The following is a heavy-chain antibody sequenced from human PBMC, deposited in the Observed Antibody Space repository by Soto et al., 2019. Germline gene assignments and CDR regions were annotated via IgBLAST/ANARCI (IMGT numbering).Heavy chain of an antibody. V-gene: IGHV1-18*01. CDR3: TRDFGDYRLHY. CDR2: VSGNDGST. Sequence: VQLVQSGGEVKKPGASVKVSCQTSGYIFSNFGVSWVRQAPGQGLEWLGWVSGNDGSTRYAPNLQGRVTMTTDSATSTAYMELRGLTSDDTATYYCTRDFGDYRLHYWGQGTLVSVS. D-gene: IGHD4-17*01. CDR1: GYIFSNFG. J-gene: IGHJ4*02.